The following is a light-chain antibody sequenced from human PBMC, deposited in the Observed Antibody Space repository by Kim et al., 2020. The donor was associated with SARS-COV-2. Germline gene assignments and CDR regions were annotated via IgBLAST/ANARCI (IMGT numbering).Light chain of an antibody. V-gene: IGKV1-39*01. J-gene: IGKJ4*01. CDR2: AAS. Sequence: ASVGDRVTITCRASQSIRSYLNWYQQNPGKAPKLLIYAASSLQSGVPSRFSGSGSGTYFTLTISSLQPEDFATYYCQQSYSTPVTFGGGTKVDIK. CDR1: QSIRSY. CDR3: QQSYSTPVT.